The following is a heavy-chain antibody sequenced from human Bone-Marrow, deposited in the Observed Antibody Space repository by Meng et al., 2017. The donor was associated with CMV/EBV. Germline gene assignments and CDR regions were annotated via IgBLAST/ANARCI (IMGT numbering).Heavy chain of an antibody. D-gene: IGHD3-22*01. CDR2: IYYSGST. CDR1: GGSISSSSYY. V-gene: IGHV4-39*07. CDR3: ARVASHYYDSSGYYSPDYFDY. J-gene: IGHJ4*02. Sequence: SETLSLTCTVSGGSISSSSYYWGWIRQPPGKGLEWIGSIYYSGSTYYNPSLKSRVTISVDTSKNQFSLKLSSVTAADTAVYYCARVASHYYDSSGYYSPDYFDYCGQGTLVAVSS.